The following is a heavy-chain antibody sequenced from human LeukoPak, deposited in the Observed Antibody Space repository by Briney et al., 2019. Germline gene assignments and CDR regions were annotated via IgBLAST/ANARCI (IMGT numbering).Heavy chain of an antibody. Sequence: PGGSLRLSCAASGFTFSSYAMHWVRQAPGKGLEYVSAISSNGGSTYYANSVKGRFTISRDNSKNTLYLQMNSLRAEDTAVYYCGRELRRIMDYWGQGTLVTVSS. D-gene: IGHD3-16*01. CDR1: GFTFSSYA. V-gene: IGHV3-64*01. J-gene: IGHJ4*02. CDR2: ISSNGGST. CDR3: GRELRRIMDY.